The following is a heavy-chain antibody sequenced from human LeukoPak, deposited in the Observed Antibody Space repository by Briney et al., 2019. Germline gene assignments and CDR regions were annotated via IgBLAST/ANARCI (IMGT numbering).Heavy chain of an antibody. Sequence: PSETLSLTCTVSGGSISSYYWSWIRQPPGKGLEWIGYIYYSGSTNYNPSLKSRVTISVDTSKNQFSLKLSSVTAADTAVYYCARQGYSSSWYTLALDYWGQGTLVTVSS. V-gene: IGHV4-59*08. J-gene: IGHJ4*02. CDR3: ARQGYSSSWYTLALDY. CDR2: IYYSGST. CDR1: GGSISSYY. D-gene: IGHD6-13*01.